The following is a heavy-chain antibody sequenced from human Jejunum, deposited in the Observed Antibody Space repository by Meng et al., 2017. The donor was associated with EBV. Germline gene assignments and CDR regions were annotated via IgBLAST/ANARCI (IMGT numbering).Heavy chain of an antibody. Sequence: QVPRQGSRPGLVKPSETLSRTCAVSGGSVSNGSYYWSWNRQPPGKGLECSGFASDYGSTRYTSSLKSRITISADTSENQFSLKLTSVTPADTAIYYCARDFSSGYFAYWGQGTLVTVSS. CDR2: ASDYGST. CDR1: GGSVSNGSYY. D-gene: IGHD3-22*01. V-gene: IGHV4-61*01. J-gene: IGHJ4*02. CDR3: ARDFSSGYFAY.